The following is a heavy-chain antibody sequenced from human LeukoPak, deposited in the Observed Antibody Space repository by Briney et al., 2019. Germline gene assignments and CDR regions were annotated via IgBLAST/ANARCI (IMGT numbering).Heavy chain of an antibody. CDR3: ARDIYGGNSYCFDY. V-gene: IGHV4-4*07. CDR1: GGSISSYY. D-gene: IGHD4-23*01. J-gene: IGHJ4*02. CDR2: IYTSGST. Sequence: SETLSLTCTVSGGSISSYYWSWIRQPAGKGLEWIGRIYTSGSTNYNPSLKSRVTMSVDTSKNQFSLKLSSVTAADTAVYYCARDIYGGNSYCFDYWGQGTLVTVSS.